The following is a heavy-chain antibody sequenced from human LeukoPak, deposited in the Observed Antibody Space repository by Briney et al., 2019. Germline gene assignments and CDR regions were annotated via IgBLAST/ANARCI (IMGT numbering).Heavy chain of an antibody. CDR1: GYTFTGYY. Sequence: ASVKVSCKASGYTFTGYYMHWVRQAPGQGLEWMGRINPNSGGTNYAQKFQGRATMTRDTSISTAYMELSRLRSDDTAVYYCARGADSSGISDFDYWGQGTLVTVSS. V-gene: IGHV1-2*06. D-gene: IGHD6-19*01. CDR2: INPNSGGT. J-gene: IGHJ4*02. CDR3: ARGADSSGISDFDY.